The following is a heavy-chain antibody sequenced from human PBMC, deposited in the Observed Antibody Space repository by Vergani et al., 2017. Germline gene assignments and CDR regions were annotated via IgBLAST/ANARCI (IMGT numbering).Heavy chain of an antibody. V-gene: IGHV3-23*01. D-gene: IGHD3-3*01. CDR3: ARDTYDFWSGPSGPNWFDP. CDR1: GFTFINYD. Sequence: EVQLLESGGGLVQPGGSLRLSCAGSGFTFINYDMAWVRQAPGKGLEWVSSISGRSDRTYYADSVKGRFTFSRDKSKSMLYLQMNSLRAEDTAVYYCARDTYDFWSGPSGPNWFDPWGQGTLVTVSS. J-gene: IGHJ5*02. CDR2: ISGRSDRT.